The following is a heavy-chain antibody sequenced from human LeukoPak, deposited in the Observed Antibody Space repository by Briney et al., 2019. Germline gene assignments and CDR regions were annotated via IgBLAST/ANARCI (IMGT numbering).Heavy chain of an antibody. Sequence: SETLSLTCTVSGGSISSSYWSWIRQPPGKGLEWIGYIDYSGWTNYNPSLKSRVTISVDTSKNQFSLKLSSVTAADTAVYYCARDRASGSGKYYFDYWGQGTLVTVSS. CDR2: IDYSGWT. D-gene: IGHD3-10*01. CDR3: ARDRASGSGKYYFDY. CDR1: GGSISSSY. V-gene: IGHV4-59*01. J-gene: IGHJ4*02.